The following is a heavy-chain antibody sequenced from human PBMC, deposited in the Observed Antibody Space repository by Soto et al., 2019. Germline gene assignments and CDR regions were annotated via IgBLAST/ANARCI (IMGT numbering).Heavy chain of an antibody. V-gene: IGHV3-30-3*01. Sequence: QVQLVESGGGVVQPGRSLRLSCAASGFTFSSYAMHWVRQAPGKGLEWVAVISYDGSNKYYADSVKGRFTFSRDNSKNTLYLQMNSLRAEDTAVYYCARAKQQLALVSSDYWGQGTLVTVSS. CDR3: ARAKQQLALVSSDY. CDR1: GFTFSSYA. D-gene: IGHD6-13*01. J-gene: IGHJ4*02. CDR2: ISYDGSNK.